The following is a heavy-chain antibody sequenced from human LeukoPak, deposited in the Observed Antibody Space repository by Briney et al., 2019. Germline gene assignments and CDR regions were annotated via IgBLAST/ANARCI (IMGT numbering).Heavy chain of an antibody. V-gene: IGHV4-61*08. Sequence: SETLSLTCTVSGGSISSGGYYWSWIRQPPGKGLEGIGEIYYSGSTNYNPSLKSRVTISVDTSKNQFSLKLSSVTAADTAVYYCARLLTEGSGPHGVYYYYYYMDVWGKGTTVTVSS. D-gene: IGHD3-10*01. CDR1: GGSISSGGYY. J-gene: IGHJ6*03. CDR2: IYYSGST. CDR3: ARLLTEGSGPHGVYYYYYYMDV.